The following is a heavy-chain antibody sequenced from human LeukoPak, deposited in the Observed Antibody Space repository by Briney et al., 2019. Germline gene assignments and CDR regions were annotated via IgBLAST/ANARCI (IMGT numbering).Heavy chain of an antibody. CDR2: IKQDGSEK. V-gene: IGHV3-7*01. CDR1: GFTFSSYW. Sequence: GGSLRLSCAASGFTFSSYWMSWVRQAPGKGLEWVANIKQDGSEKYYVDSVKGRFTISRDNAKNSLYLQMNSLRAEDTAVYYCASGSSSSSSSYYYYYYMDVWGKGTTVTVSS. CDR3: ASGSSSSSSSYYYYYYMDV. J-gene: IGHJ6*03. D-gene: IGHD6-6*01.